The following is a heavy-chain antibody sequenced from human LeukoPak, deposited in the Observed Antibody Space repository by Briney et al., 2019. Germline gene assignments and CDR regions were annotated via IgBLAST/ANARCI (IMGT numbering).Heavy chain of an antibody. CDR3: ARDWSYYGSGSFDY. D-gene: IGHD3-10*01. CDR1: GCTFSSYE. Sequence: GGSLRLSCAASGCTFSSYEMNWVRQAPGKGLEWVSYISSSGSTIYYADSVKGRFTISRDNAKNSLYLQMNSLRAEDTAVYYCARDWSYYGSGSFDYWGQGTLVTVSS. CDR2: ISSSGSTI. J-gene: IGHJ4*02. V-gene: IGHV3-48*03.